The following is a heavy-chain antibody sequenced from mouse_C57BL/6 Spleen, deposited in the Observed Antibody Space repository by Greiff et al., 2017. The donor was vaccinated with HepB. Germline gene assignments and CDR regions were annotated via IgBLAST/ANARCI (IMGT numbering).Heavy chain of an antibody. CDR1: GYTFTSYW. V-gene: IGHV1-64*01. Sequence: QVQLQQPGAELVKPGASVKLSCKASGYTFTSYWMNWVKQRPGQGLEWIGMIRPNSGSTNYNEKFKSKATLTVDKSSSTGYMQLSSMTSEDSAVYYCASFYYGLAYWGQGTLVTVSA. J-gene: IGHJ3*01. CDR3: ASFYYGLAY. D-gene: IGHD2-1*01. CDR2: IRPNSGST.